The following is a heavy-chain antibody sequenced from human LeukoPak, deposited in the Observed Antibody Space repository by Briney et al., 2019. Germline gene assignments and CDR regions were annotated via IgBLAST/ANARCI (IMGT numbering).Heavy chain of an antibody. J-gene: IGHJ4*02. Sequence: ASVKVSYKASGYTFTSYYMHWVRQAPGQGLEWMGIINPSGGSTSYAQKFQGRVTMTRDTSTSTVYMELSSLRSEDTAVYYCARARGIVATGQYYFDYWGQGTLVTVSS. CDR3: ARARGIVATGQYYFDY. CDR1: GYTFTSYY. CDR2: INPSGGST. D-gene: IGHD5-12*01. V-gene: IGHV1-46*01.